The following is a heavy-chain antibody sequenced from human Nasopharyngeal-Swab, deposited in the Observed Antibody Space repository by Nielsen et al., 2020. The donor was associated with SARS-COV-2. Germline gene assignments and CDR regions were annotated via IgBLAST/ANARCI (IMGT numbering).Heavy chain of an antibody. CDR2: INQSEST. D-gene: IGHD6-13*01. CDR3: ARGIAAAGTRFHYYYYYYMDV. Sequence: SETLSLTCAVYGGSFSGYYWSWIRQPPGKGLEWIGEINQSESTNYNPSLKSRVTISVDTSKNQFSLKLSSVTAADTAVYYCARGIAAAGTRFHYYYYYYMDVWGKGTTVTVSS. CDR1: GGSFSGYY. V-gene: IGHV4-34*01. J-gene: IGHJ6*03.